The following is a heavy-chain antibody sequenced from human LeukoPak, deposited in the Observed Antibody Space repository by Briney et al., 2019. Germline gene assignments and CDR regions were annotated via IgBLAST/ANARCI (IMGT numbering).Heavy chain of an antibody. CDR2: MYTLGNT. D-gene: IGHD3-3*01. V-gene: IGHV3-66*01. Sequence: GGSLRLSCAASGFTVSSNYMTWVRQAPGKGLEWVSVMYTLGNTHYADSVRGRFTISRDNSKNTLYLQMNSLRAEDTAVYYCAKDGSLLEWLLSYYFDYWGQGTLVTVSS. J-gene: IGHJ4*02. CDR3: AKDGSLLEWLLSYYFDY. CDR1: GFTVSSNY.